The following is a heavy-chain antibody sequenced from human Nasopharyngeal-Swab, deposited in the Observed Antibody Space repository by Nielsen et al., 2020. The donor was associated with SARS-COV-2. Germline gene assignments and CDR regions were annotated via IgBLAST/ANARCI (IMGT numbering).Heavy chain of an antibody. CDR2: ISWNSGSI. V-gene: IGHV3-9*01. Sequence: WLRQPPGKGLEWVSGISWNSGSIGYADSVKGRFTISRDNAKNSLHLQMNSLRAEDTALYYCAKVVAAHYYYYGMDVWGQGTTVTVSS. J-gene: IGHJ6*02. D-gene: IGHD2-15*01. CDR3: AKVVAAHYYYYGMDV.